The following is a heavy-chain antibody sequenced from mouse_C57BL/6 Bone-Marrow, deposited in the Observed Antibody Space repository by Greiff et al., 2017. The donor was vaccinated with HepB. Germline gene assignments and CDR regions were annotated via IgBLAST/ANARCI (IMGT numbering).Heavy chain of an antibody. Sequence: VQLQQSGSELRSPGSSVKLSCKDFDSEVFPIAYMSWVRQKPGHGFEWIGGILPSIGRTIYGEKFEDKATLDADTLSNTAYLELNSLTSEDSAIYYCARSYYGSSCSYWYFDVWGTGTTVTVSS. D-gene: IGHD1-1*01. CDR2: ILPSIGRT. V-gene: IGHV15-2*01. J-gene: IGHJ1*03. CDR1: DSEVFPIAY. CDR3: ARSYYGSSCSYWYFDV.